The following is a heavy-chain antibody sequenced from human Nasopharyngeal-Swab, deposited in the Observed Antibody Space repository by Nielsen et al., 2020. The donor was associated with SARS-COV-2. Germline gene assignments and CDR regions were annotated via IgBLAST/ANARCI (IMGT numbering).Heavy chain of an antibody. J-gene: IGHJ6*02. CDR1: GFIFTSYN. Sequence: GESLKISCAASGFIFTSYNMNWVRQAPAKGLEWVSSISFSSSYIYYADSVKGRFTLSRDNAKKSLYLQMNSLRAEDSAAYYCARSKISPSSYYDSSGYYGSYGMDVWGQGTTVTVSS. CDR2: ISFSSSYI. V-gene: IGHV3-21*01. CDR3: ARSKISPSSYYDSSGYYGSYGMDV. D-gene: IGHD3-22*01.